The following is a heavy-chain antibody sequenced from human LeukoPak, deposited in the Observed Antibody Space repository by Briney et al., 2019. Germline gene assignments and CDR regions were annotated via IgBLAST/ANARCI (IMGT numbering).Heavy chain of an antibody. V-gene: IGHV3-21*01. Sequence: PGGSLRLSCAASGFTFRYYSMNWVRQTPGKGLEWVSSISSRSSHIDYADSVKGRLTISRDDAKNSLYLQMNSLRVEDTAVYYCARYQGFHFQHMDVWGKGTTVIVSS. CDR3: ARYQGFHFQHMDV. CDR1: GFTFRYYS. D-gene: IGHD2-15*01. J-gene: IGHJ6*03. CDR2: ISSRSSHI.